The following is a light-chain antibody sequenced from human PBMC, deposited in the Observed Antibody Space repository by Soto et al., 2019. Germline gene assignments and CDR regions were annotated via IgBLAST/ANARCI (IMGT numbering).Light chain of an antibody. CDR3: QQYKTWLT. CDR1: ESVNNN. J-gene: IGKJ4*01. Sequence: ILMRQSPATPALSVAERTNLSCRASESVNNNLAWYQQKPGQAPRLLVYDASTRATGIPAIFSGSGSGTEFHLTISSLQSEAFEVYYCQQYKTWLTFGGGTKVDIK. V-gene: IGKV3-15*01. CDR2: DAS.